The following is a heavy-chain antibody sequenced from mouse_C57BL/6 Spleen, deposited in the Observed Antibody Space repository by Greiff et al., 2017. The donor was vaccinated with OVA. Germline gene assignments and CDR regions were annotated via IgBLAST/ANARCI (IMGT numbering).Heavy chain of an antibody. CDR2: INPNYGTT. D-gene: IGHD1-1*01. Sequence: VQLQQSGPELVKPGASVKISCKASGYSFTDYNMNWVKQSNGKSLEWIGVINPNYGTTSYNQKFKGKATLTVDQSSSTAYMQLNSLTSEDSAVYYCAKEHYGSSYGAMDYWGQGTSVTVSS. V-gene: IGHV1-39*01. CDR1: GYSFTDYN. J-gene: IGHJ4*01. CDR3: AKEHYGSSYGAMDY.